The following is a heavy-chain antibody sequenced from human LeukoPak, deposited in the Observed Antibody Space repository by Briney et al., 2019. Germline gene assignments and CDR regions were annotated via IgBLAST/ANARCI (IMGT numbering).Heavy chain of an antibody. J-gene: IGHJ5*02. Sequence: SETLSLTCTVSVGSIGSYFWSWIRQSAGKGLEWIGRINGNGGTNYNPSLRSRVTMSVDTSKSQFSLNLRLVTAADTSVYYCVRDGLRTTYRFSWDPWGQGILVTV. D-gene: IGHD3-16*02. CDR1: VGSIGSYF. V-gene: IGHV4-4*07. CDR3: VRDGLRTTYRFSWDP. CDR2: INGNGGT.